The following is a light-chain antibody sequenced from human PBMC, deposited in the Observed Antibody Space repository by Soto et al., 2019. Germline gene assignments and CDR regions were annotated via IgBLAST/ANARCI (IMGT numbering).Light chain of an antibody. CDR1: SSNIENHY. CDR3: ATWDSSLSGGV. V-gene: IGLV1-51*02. Sequence: QSVLTQPPSASAAPGQRVTISCSGSSSNIENHYVYWYRQLPGTAPKRLIYESNKRPSGITDRFSGAKSGTAATLGITGLETGDEADYYCATWDSSLSGGVFGTGTKVTVL. J-gene: IGLJ1*01. CDR2: ESN.